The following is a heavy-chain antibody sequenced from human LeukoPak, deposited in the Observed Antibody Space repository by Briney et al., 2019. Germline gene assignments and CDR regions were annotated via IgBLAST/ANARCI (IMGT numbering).Heavy chain of an antibody. D-gene: IGHD6-6*01. V-gene: IGHV4-34*01. CDR1: GGSFSGYY. CDR3: SGGRASSSVDY. CDR2: INHSGST. Sequence: SETLSLTCAVYGGSFSGYYWSWIRQPPGKGLEWIGEINHSGSTNYNPSLKSRVTISVDTSKNQLSLKLSSVTAADTAVYYCSGGRASSSVDYWGQGTLVTVSS. J-gene: IGHJ4*02.